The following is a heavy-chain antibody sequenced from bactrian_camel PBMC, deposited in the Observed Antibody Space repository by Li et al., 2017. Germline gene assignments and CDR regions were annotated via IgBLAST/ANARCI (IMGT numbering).Heavy chain of an antibody. V-gene: IGHV3S1*01. Sequence: VQLVESGGGSVQAGGSLKLTCKVSGYIYSTYCMGWYRQAPGKGREGVAAIYGPTGASYYGDSVKGRFTISQDNVSKTLYLQMTSLQPEDTAVYYCAADRLVCLSTDTKGKWAYWGQGTQVTVS. D-gene: IGHD5*01. CDR2: IYGPTGAS. J-gene: IGHJ4*01. CDR1: GYIYSTYC. CDR3: AADRLVCLSTDTKGKWAY.